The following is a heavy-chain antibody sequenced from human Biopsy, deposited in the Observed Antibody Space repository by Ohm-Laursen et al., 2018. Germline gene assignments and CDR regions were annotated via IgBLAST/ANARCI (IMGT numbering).Heavy chain of an antibody. J-gene: IGHJ5*02. V-gene: IGHV4-34*01. D-gene: IGHD3-22*01. CDR2: INQAGTT. CDR3: ARGDYFDSNGYFWFDP. Sequence: SDTLSLTCAVFGKTFSDYQWSWIRQPPGKGLEWIGQINQAGTTNYNPSLKSRVSTSADASKYEFSLRLTSVTAADTAVYYCARGDYFDSNGYFWFDPWGQGTLVTVSS. CDR1: GKTFSDYQ.